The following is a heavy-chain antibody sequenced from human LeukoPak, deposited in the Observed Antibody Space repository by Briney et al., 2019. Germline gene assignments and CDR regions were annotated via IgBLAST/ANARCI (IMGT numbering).Heavy chain of an antibody. CDR2: IYYSGST. J-gene: IGHJ4*02. D-gene: IGHD1-26*01. CDR3: ARDGLVGATGVDY. V-gene: IGHV4-39*02. CDR1: GGSISSSGYY. Sequence: SETLSLTCTVSGGSISSSGYYWGWIRQPPGKGLEWIGSIYYSGSTYYNPSLKSRVTISVDTSKNQFSLKLSSVTAADTAVYYCARDGLVGATGVDYWGQGTLVTVSS.